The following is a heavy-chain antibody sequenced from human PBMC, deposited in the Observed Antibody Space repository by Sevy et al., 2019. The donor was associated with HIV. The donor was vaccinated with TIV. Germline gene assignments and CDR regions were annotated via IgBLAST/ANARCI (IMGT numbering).Heavy chain of an antibody. CDR2: ISGSGGST. V-gene: IGHV3-23*01. CDR1: GFTFSSYS. D-gene: IGHD3-22*01. Sequence: GGYLRLSCAASGFTFSSYSMNWVRQAPGKGLEWVSGISGSGGSTYYADSVKGRFTVSRDNSRNTLYLQINSLRAEDTAVYYCVKDLAYDNTYLDYWGQGTLVSVSS. CDR3: VKDLAYDNTYLDY. J-gene: IGHJ4*02.